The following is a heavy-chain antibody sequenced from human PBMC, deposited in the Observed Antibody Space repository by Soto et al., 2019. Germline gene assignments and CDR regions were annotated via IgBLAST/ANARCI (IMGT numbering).Heavy chain of an antibody. J-gene: IGHJ6*02. CDR2: MNPNSGNT. CDR1: GYTFTSYD. V-gene: IGHV1-8*01. Sequence: QVQLVQSGAEVKKPGASVKVSCKASGYTFTSYDINWVRQATGQGLEWMGWMNPNSGNTGYAQKFQGGVTMTRNTSISTAYMELSSLRSEDTAVYYCARGIVPAPTYYYYGMDVWGQGTTVTVSS. CDR3: ARGIVPAPTYYYYGMDV. D-gene: IGHD2-2*01.